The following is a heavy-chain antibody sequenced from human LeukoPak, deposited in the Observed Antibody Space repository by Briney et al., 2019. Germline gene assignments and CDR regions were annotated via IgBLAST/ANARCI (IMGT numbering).Heavy chain of an antibody. V-gene: IGHV4-39*01. CDR3: ASTYYDFWSGYSPREYYFDY. J-gene: IGHJ4*02. CDR1: GGSISSSSYY. CDR2: IYYSGST. Sequence: KTSETLSLTCTVSGGSISSSSYYWGWIRQPPGKGLEWIGSIYYSGSTYYNPSLKSRVTISVDTSKNQFSLKLSSVTAADTAVYYCASTYYDFWSGYSPREYYFDYWGQGTLVTVSS. D-gene: IGHD3-3*01.